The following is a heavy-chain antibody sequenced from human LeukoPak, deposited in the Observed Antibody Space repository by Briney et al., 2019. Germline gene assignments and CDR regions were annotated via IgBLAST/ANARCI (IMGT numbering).Heavy chain of an antibody. CDR1: GFTFSSSW. D-gene: IGHD2-2*01. CDR3: ARLRWDIVVVPAAVLDY. V-gene: IGHV3-74*01. CDR2: INSDGSST. Sequence: GGSLRLSCAASGFTFSSSWMHWVRQAPGKGLVWVSRINSDGSSTNYADSVKGRFTISRDNAKNSLYLQMNSLRAEDTAVYYCARLRWDIVVVPAAVLDYWGQGTLVTVSS. J-gene: IGHJ4*02.